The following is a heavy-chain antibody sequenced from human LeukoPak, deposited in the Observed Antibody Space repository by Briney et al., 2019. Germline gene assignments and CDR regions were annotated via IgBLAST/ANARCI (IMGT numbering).Heavy chain of an antibody. CDR1: GFTFSSYG. J-gene: IGHJ4*02. Sequence: GGSLRLSCAASGFTFSSYGMSWVRQAPGKGLEWVSAISGSGGSTYYADSVKGRFTISRDNAKNSLYLQMNSLRAEDTAVYYCARVEASGYDYGAFDYWGQGTLVTVSS. V-gene: IGHV3-23*01. D-gene: IGHD5-12*01. CDR2: ISGSGGST. CDR3: ARVEASGYDYGAFDY.